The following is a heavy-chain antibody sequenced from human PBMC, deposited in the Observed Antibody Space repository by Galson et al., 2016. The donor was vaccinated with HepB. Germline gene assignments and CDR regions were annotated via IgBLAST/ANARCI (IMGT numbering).Heavy chain of an antibody. Sequence: PALVKPTQTLTLTCTFSGFSLSTSGVGVGWIRQPPGKALEWLALIYWNDDKRYSPSLKSRLTITKDTPKNQVVLTLTNMDPVDTATYYCANSRLFFRVSDCSGSQTKFDYWGQGTLVTVSS. CDR3: ANSRLFFRVSDCSGSQTKFDY. CDR2: IYWNDDK. CDR1: GFSLSTSGVG. J-gene: IGHJ4*02. D-gene: IGHD3-22*01. V-gene: IGHV2-5*01.